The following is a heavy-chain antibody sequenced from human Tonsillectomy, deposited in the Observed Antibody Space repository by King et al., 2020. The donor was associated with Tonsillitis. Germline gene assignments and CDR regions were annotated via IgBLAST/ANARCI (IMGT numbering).Heavy chain of an antibody. D-gene: IGHD4-17*01. CDR1: GFTFSDYY. CDR2: ISGSGFYT. Sequence: VQLVESGGGLVKPGGSLRLSCSASGFTFSDYYMNWIRQAPGQGLEWISYISGSGFYTNYADSVRGRFTISRDNALNSLYLQMNSLRAEDTAVYYCAGGMGTTMTTSFDYWGQGVLVTVSS. J-gene: IGHJ4*02. V-gene: IGHV3-11*06. CDR3: AGGMGTTMTTSFDY.